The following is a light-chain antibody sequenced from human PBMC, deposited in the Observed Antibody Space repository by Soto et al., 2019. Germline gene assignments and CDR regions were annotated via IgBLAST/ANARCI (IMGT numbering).Light chain of an antibody. CDR3: QKYNSAPLT. CDR1: QSVGNN. CDR2: GAS. J-gene: IGKJ4*01. V-gene: IGKV3-15*01. Sequence: EIVMTQSPATLSVSPGERATLSCRASQSVGNNLAWYQQKPGQAPRLLIHGASIRATGVPARFSGSGSGTEFTLTISSLQSEDFAAYYCQKYNSAPLTFGGGTKVDIK.